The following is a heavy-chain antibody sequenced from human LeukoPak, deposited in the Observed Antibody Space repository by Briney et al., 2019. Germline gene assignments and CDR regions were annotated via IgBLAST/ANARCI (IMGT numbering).Heavy chain of an antibody. Sequence: PGGSLRFSCETSGFIFRNAWMSWVRQAPGRGLEWIGRIRINAEGERKDYAATVRGRFTISRDDSRNTLFLHMNGLKTEDTGLYYCFAPRHLNYWGQGALVTVSS. D-gene: IGHD1-1*01. V-gene: IGHV3-15*01. CDR2: IRINAEGERK. J-gene: IGHJ4*02. CDR3: FAPRHLNY. CDR1: GFIFRNAW.